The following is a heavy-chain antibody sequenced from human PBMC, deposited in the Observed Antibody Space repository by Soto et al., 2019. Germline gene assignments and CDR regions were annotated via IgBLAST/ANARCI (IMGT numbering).Heavy chain of an antibody. J-gene: IGHJ4*02. V-gene: IGHV4-59*11. CDR1: GGSISSHY. CDR2: ISHSGST. Sequence: QVQLQESGPGLVKPSETLSLICTVSGGSISSHYWSWIRQPPGKGLEWIGYISHSGSTNYNPSLKSRVTISRDTFKYQLSLNLSSVTAADTALYYCARDYLRALDYWGQGTLVTVSS. CDR3: ARDYLRALDY. D-gene: IGHD3-10*01.